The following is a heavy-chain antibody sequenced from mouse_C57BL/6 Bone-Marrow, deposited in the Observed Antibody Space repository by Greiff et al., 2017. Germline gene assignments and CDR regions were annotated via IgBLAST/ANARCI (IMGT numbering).Heavy chain of an antibody. CDR3: ARDDGYYDWFAY. D-gene: IGHD2-3*01. V-gene: IGHV1-61*01. Sequence: QVQLQQSGAELVRPGSSVKLSCKASGYTFTSYWMDWVKQRPGQGLEWIGNIYPSDSETHYNQKFKDKATLTVDKSSSTAYMQLSSLTSEDSAVYYCARDDGYYDWFAYWGQGTLVTVSA. CDR2: IYPSDSET. J-gene: IGHJ3*01. CDR1: GYTFTSYW.